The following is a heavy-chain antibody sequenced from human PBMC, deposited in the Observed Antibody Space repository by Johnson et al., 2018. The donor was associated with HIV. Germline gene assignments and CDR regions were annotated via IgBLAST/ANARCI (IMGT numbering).Heavy chain of an antibody. CDR3: AIEQFCGGDCYLDAFDI. D-gene: IGHD2-21*02. CDR2: ITSSGSSV. Sequence: VQLVESGGDLVKPGGSLRLSCKVSGFIFSNYNMAWIRQSPGKGLECLSYITSSGSSVYYTDFVKGRFTISRDNAKNTLYLQMNSLRVEDTAVYYCAIEQFCGGDCYLDAFDIWGQGTMVTVSS. V-gene: IGHV3-11*04. J-gene: IGHJ3*02. CDR1: GFIFSNYN.